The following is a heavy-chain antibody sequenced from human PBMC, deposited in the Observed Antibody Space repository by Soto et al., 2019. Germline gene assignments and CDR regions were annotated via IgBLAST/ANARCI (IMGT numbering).Heavy chain of an antibody. CDR2: IIPIFGTA. CDR1: GGTFSSYA. Sequence: GASVKVSCKASGGTFSSYAISWVRQAPGQGLEWMGGIIPIFGTANYAQKFQGRVTITADESTSTAYMELSSLRSEDTAVYYCARVDGSGSPNYYYYGMDVWGQGTTVTVSS. J-gene: IGHJ6*02. V-gene: IGHV1-69*13. D-gene: IGHD3-10*01. CDR3: ARVDGSGSPNYYYYGMDV.